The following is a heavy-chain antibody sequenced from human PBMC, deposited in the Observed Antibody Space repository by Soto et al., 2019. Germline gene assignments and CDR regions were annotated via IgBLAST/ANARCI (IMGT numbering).Heavy chain of an antibody. J-gene: IGHJ5*02. V-gene: IGHV1-18*01. CDR3: ARVPYGDYWFDP. Sequence: ASVKVSCKASGYTFTSYGISWVRQAPGQGPEWMGWISAYNGNTNYAQKLQGRVTMTTDTSTSTAYMELRSLRSDDTAVYYCARVPYGDYWFDPWGQGTLVTVSS. CDR2: ISAYNGNT. CDR1: GYTFTSYG. D-gene: IGHD4-17*01.